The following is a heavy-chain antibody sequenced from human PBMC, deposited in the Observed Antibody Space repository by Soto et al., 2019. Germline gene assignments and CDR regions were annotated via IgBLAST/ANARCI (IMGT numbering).Heavy chain of an antibody. V-gene: IGHV3-30*18. CDR1: VFTFSSYG. J-gene: IGHJ4*02. CDR3: AKDWSIAARLYFDS. D-gene: IGHD6-6*01. Sequence: GRCLRRSCSPSVFTFSSYGIHCVRQSPGKGLECVAVISYDGSNKYYADSVKGRSTISRDNSKNTLYLQMNSLRAEDTAVYYCAKDWSIAARLYFDSWGQGTLVTVSS. CDR2: ISYDGSNK.